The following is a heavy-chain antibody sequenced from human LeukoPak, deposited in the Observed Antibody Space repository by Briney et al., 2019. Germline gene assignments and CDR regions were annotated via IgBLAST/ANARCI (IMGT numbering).Heavy chain of an antibody. CDR1: GGTFSSYA. CDR2: IIPIFGTA. D-gene: IGHD6-19*01. Sequence: GASVKVSCKASGGTFSSYAISWVRQALGQGLEWMGGIIPIFGTANYAQKFQGRVTITTDESTSTAYMELSNLRSEDTAVYYCAKGYSSGWHNWFDPWGQGTLVTVSS. CDR3: AKGYSSGWHNWFDP. J-gene: IGHJ5*02. V-gene: IGHV1-69*05.